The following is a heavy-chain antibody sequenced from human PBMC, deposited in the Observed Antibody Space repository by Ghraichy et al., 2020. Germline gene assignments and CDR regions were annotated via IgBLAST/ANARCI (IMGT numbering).Heavy chain of an antibody. J-gene: IGHJ4*02. CDR1: GFTFSSCW. V-gene: IGHV3-7*01. CDR2: INEDGTGK. D-gene: IGHD2-2*01. Sequence: GGSLRLSCAASGFTFSSCWMSWVRQVPGKGLEWLANINEDGTGKYYKDSVKGRFTISRDNTQNSLYLQMNSLRAQDTAVYYCARDLKYPPIDWGQGALVTVSS. CDR3: ARDLKYPPID.